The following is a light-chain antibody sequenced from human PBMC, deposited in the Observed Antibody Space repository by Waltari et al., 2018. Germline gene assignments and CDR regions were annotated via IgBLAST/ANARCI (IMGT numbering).Light chain of an antibody. CDR1: TSSLGAGHH. V-gene: IGLV1-40*01. CDR2: CNK. Sequence: QSVLTQPPSVSGTPGQRGTISCTRSTSSLGAGHHGHWYQKVPGTAPKLRKFCNKLRPDGVPDRFSGSKSGTAASLAITGIQAEDEGDYYCQSFDGGLSDGVVFGGGTKVTVL. J-gene: IGLJ2*01. CDR3: QSFDGGLSDGVV.